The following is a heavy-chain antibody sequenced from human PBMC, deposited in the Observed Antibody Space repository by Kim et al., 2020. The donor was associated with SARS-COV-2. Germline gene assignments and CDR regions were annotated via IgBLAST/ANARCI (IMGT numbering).Heavy chain of an antibody. V-gene: IGHV3-23*01. CDR2: ISGNGVST. D-gene: IGHD6-13*01. CDR1: GFTFSIYA. Sequence: GGSLRLSCAASGFTFSIYAMSWVRQAPGKGLEWVSGISGNGVSTYYADSVRGRFTISRDNSKNTLYLQVNSLRAEDTAIYYCAKSAASGYYYYGLDVWGQGTTVTVS. J-gene: IGHJ6*02. CDR3: AKSAASGYYYYGLDV.